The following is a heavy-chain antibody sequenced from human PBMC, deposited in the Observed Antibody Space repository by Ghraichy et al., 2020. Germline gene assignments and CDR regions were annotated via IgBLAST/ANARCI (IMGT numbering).Heavy chain of an antibody. CDR1: GGSISSSSDF. CDR3: ARPPSEYGSGRDAFDI. CDR2: VYHSAST. D-gene: IGHD3-10*01. Sequence: SQTISLTCDVSGGSISSSSDFWAWIRQPPGKGLEWIGTVYHSASTYYNPSLKSRVIISVETSRNQFSLKVKSVTAADTAVYYCARPPSEYGSGRDAFDIWGQGSMVTVSS. J-gene: IGHJ3*02. V-gene: IGHV4-39*01.